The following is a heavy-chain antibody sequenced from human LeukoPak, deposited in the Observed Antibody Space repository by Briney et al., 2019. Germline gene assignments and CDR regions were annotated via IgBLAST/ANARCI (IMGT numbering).Heavy chain of an antibody. J-gene: IGHJ3*02. Sequence: PSETLSLTCAVSGYSISSSNWWGWIRQPPGKGLEWIGYIYYSWSTYYNPSLKRRVTISVDTSKNQFSLKLSSVTAVDTAVYYCAGYHYVWGSRDAFDIWGQGTMVTVSS. D-gene: IGHD3-16*01. V-gene: IGHV4-28*01. CDR3: AGYHYVWGSRDAFDI. CDR1: GYSISSSNW. CDR2: IYYSWST.